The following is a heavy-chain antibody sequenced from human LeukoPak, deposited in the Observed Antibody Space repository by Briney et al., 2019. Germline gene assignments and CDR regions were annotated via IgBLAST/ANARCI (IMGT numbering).Heavy chain of an antibody. CDR2: ISSSSSYI. Sequence: NPGGSLRLSCAASGFTFSSYSMNWVRQAPGKGLEWVSSISSSSSYIYYADSVKGRFTISRDNAKNSLYLQMNSLRAEDTAVYYCARDHHLWKYYGVDVWGQGTTVTVSS. V-gene: IGHV3-21*01. CDR1: GFTFSSYS. J-gene: IGHJ6*02. CDR3: ARDHHLWKYYGVDV. D-gene: IGHD3-3*02.